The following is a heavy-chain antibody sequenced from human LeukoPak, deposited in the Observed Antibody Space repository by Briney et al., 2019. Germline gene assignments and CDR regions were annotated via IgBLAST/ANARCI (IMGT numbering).Heavy chain of an antibody. J-gene: IGHJ4*02. CDR1: GFSFSTSW. CDR3: ASTARQSYFDY. D-gene: IGHD3-16*01. CDR2: THNDGSAT. V-gene: IGHV3-74*01. Sequence: GGSLRLSCAASGFSFSTSWMHWVRQAPGKGLVWVSRTHNDGSATNYADSVKGRFTISRDNAKNTLYLQMNNLRDEDTAVYFCASTARQSYFDYWGQGILVTVSS.